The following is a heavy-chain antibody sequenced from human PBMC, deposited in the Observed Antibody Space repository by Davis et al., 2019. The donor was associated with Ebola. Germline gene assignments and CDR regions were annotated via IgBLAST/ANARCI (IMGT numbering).Heavy chain of an antibody. Sequence: ASVKVSCTASGYTFTSYYMHWVRQAPGQRLEWMGWISAYNGNTNYAQKLQGKVTMTTDTSTSTAYMELRSLRSDDTAVYYCARDARTTVTTGYYYGMDVWGQGTTVTVSS. CDR3: ARDARTTVTTGYYYGMDV. J-gene: IGHJ6*02. D-gene: IGHD4-11*01. CDR2: ISAYNGNT. CDR1: GYTFTSYY. V-gene: IGHV1-18*04.